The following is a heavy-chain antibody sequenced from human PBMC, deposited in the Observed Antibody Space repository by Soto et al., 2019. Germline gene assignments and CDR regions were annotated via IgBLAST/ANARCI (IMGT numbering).Heavy chain of an antibody. CDR2: ISAYSGNT. V-gene: IGHV1-18*01. D-gene: IGHD3-3*01. CDR1: GYTFTSYG. CDR3: ARDTHYDFWSGYASDAFDI. Sequence: ASVKVSCKASGYTFTSYGISWVRQAPGQGLEWMGWISAYSGNTNYAQKLQGRVTMTTDTSTSTAYMELRSLRSDDTAVYYCARDTHYDFWSGYASDAFDIWGQGTMVTVSS. J-gene: IGHJ3*02.